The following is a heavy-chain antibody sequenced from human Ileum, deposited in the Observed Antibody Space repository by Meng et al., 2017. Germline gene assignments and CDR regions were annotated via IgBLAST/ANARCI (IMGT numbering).Heavy chain of an antibody. Sequence: QVQLQVEGPGLVRPSGTLSLTCAVSSGSISSNTYWSWVRQPPGKGLEWIGQISHSGSAYYNPSLKSRVTMSVDKSKSQFSLMLTSVTAADTAIYYCARHGGYSQDFWGQGTLVTVSS. J-gene: IGHJ4*02. CDR2: ISHSGSA. CDR3: ARHGGYSQDF. D-gene: IGHD4-23*01. V-gene: IGHV4-4*02. CDR1: SGSISSNTY.